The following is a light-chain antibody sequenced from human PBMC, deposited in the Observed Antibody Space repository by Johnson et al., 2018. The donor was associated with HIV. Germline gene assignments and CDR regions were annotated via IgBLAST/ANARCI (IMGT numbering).Light chain of an antibody. J-gene: IGLJ1*01. CDR2: DNN. CDR3: GTWDSSLSAYV. V-gene: IGLV1-51*01. CDR1: SSNIGRNY. Sequence: QSVLTQPPSVSAAPGQKVTISCSGSSSNIGRNYVSWYQQLPGTAPKLLIFDNNKLPSGIPDRFSASKSGTSATLGITGLQTGYEADYYCGTWDSSLSAYVFGTGTKVTVL.